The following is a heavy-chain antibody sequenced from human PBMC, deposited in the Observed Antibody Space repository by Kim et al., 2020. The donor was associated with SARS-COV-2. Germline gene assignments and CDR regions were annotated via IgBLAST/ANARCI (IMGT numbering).Heavy chain of an antibody. J-gene: IGHJ4*02. Sequence: SSTQYAGTVTGRSTISRDNAKDTLYLQMNSVRAADTDVDYCAKGRVTFDYWGQGALVTVSS. V-gene: IGHV3-23*03. CDR3: AKGRVTFDY. D-gene: IGHD2-21*02. CDR2: SST.